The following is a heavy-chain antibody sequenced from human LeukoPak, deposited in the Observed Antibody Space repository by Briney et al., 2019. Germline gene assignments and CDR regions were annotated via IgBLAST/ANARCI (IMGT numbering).Heavy chain of an antibody. CDR2: IYYSGST. Sequence: SETLSLTCTVSGGPVNSGNYYWSWIRQPPGKGLDWIGYIYYSGSTNYNPSLKSRVTISVDTSKNQFSLRLSSVTAADTAVYYCARDPSGYFNYWGQGTLATVSS. CDR1: GGPVNSGNYY. J-gene: IGHJ4*02. D-gene: IGHD3-22*01. CDR3: ARDPSGYFNY. V-gene: IGHV4-61*01.